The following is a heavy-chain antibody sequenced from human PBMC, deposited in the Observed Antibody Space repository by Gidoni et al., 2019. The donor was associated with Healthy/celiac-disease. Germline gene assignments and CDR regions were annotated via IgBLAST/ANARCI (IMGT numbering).Heavy chain of an antibody. CDR1: GFTFSSYW. J-gene: IGHJ3*02. V-gene: IGHV3-7*03. Sequence: EVQLVESGGGLVQPGGSLRLSCAASGFTFSSYWMSWVRQAPGKGLEWVANIKQDGSEKYYVDSVKGRFTISRDNVKNSLYLQMNSLRAEDTAVYYCARDIPSSGYYQGGAFDIWGQGTMVTVSS. CDR2: IKQDGSEK. CDR3: ARDIPSSGYYQGGAFDI. D-gene: IGHD3-22*01.